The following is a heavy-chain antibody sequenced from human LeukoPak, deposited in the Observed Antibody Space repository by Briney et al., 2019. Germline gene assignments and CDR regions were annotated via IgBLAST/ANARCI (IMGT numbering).Heavy chain of an antibody. CDR2: IYYSGST. J-gene: IGHJ4*02. Sequence: SETLSLTCTVSGGSISSYYWSWIRQPPGKGLEWIGYIYYSGSTNYNPSLKSRVTISVDTSKNQFSLKLSSVTAADTAVYYCARGVWQLSTFDYWGQGTLVTVSS. V-gene: IGHV4-59*01. CDR1: GGSISSYY. CDR3: ARGVWQLSTFDY. D-gene: IGHD6-6*01.